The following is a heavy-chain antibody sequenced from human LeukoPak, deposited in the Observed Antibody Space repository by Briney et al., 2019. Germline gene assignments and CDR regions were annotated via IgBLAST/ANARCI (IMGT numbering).Heavy chain of an antibody. Sequence: GGSLRLSCAPSGFTFSSYGMHWVRQAPGKGLEWVAFIRYDGSNKYYADSVKGRFTISRDNSKNTLYLQMNSLRAEDTAVYYCAKDRITIGRDAFDIWGQGTMVTVSS. V-gene: IGHV3-30*02. CDR3: AKDRITIGRDAFDI. CDR2: IRYDGSNK. J-gene: IGHJ3*02. CDR1: GFTFSSYG. D-gene: IGHD1-14*01.